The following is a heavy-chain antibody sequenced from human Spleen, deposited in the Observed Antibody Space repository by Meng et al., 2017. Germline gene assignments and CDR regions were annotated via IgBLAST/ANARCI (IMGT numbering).Heavy chain of an antibody. V-gene: IGHV4-39*07. Sequence: SETLSLTCTVSGGSISSSSYYWGWIRQPPGKGLEWIGSIYYSGITYYNPSLKSRVTISLDTSKNQFSLRLSSVTAADTAVYYCARDSLRLGESSLEDSAHVTFWGQGTLVTVSS. D-gene: IGHD3-16*02. CDR2: IYYSGIT. CDR1: GGSISSSSYY. CDR3: ARDSLRLGESSLEDSAHVTF. J-gene: IGHJ4*02.